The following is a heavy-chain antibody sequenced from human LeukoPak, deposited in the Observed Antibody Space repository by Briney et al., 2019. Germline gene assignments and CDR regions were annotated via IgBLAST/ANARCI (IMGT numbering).Heavy chain of an antibody. CDR1: GYTFTNYY. CDR2: INPSGDST. D-gene: IGHD5-24*01. CDR3: ARRLTDGYNLGY. Sequence: ASVKVSCKASGYTFTNYYMHWVRQAPGQGLEWMGMINPSGDSTRYAQKFQGRVTMTRDASTSTAFMELSSLRSEDTAVYYCARRLTDGYNLGYWGQGTLVTVSS. V-gene: IGHV1-46*01. J-gene: IGHJ4*02.